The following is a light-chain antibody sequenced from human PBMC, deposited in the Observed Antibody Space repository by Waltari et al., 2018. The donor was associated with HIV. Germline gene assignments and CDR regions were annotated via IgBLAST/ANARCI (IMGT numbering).Light chain of an antibody. CDR3: QVWHRDVAI. V-gene: IGLV3-1*01. CDR2: QDK. Sequence: SYELLQPASVSASPGQTVAITCSGDQLGNKYVSWHRQKPGQSPVLVIYQDKQRPSAVPDRFSGSNSGFSATLTITDTQPLDEAIYFCQVWHRDVAIFGGGTTLNVL. CDR1: QLGNKY. J-gene: IGLJ2*01.